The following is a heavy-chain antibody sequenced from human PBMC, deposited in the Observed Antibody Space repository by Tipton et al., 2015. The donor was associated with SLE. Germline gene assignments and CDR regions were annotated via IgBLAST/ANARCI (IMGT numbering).Heavy chain of an antibody. J-gene: IGHJ5*02. Sequence: GSLRLSCAVSGSTLSDHYMSWIRQAPGKGLEWVSYISGSGGAILYADSVKGRFTVYRDNSKKTLYLQMNNLSAADTAVYYCAKGGIQLWLDNWGQGTLVTVSS. D-gene: IGHD5-18*01. CDR1: GSTLSDHY. CDR2: ISGSGGAI. V-gene: IGHV3-11*01. CDR3: AKGGIQLWLDN.